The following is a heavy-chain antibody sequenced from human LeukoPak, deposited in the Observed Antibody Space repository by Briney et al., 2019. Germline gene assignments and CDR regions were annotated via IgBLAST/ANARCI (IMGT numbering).Heavy chain of an antibody. CDR1: GYTFSRNW. Sequence: GGSLRLSCAAFGYTFSRNWMHWVRQAPGKGLVWVSRINRDGSSTSYADSVKGRFTITRDNAKNTLYLQMNSLRAEDTAVYYCAKASNYDFWSGYFDFWGQGTLVTVSS. V-gene: IGHV3-74*01. CDR3: AKASNYDFWSGYFDF. CDR2: INRDGSST. D-gene: IGHD3-3*01. J-gene: IGHJ4*02.